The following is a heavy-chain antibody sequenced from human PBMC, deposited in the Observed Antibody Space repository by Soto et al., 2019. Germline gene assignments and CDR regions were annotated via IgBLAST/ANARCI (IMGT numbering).Heavy chain of an antibody. Sequence: QVELQESGPGLVKPSGTLSLTCAVFGNSISTTNWWSWVRQSPGKGLEWIGEIYHSGSSNYNQSLKSRVTISLDKSKNQFYLKVISVTAAGTAVYYCARDVGFHYDGSPSGQFDFWGQGTLVIVSS. CDR2: IYHSGSS. V-gene: IGHV4-4*02. CDR1: GNSISTTNW. J-gene: IGHJ4*02. D-gene: IGHD3-22*01. CDR3: ARDVGFHYDGSPSGQFDF.